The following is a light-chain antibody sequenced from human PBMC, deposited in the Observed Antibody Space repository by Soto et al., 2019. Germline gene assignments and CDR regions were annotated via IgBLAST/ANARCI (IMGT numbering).Light chain of an antibody. V-gene: IGKV1-39*01. CDR3: QQSYSTLFT. CDR1: QTIIRY. CDR2: AAS. J-gene: IGKJ3*01. Sequence: DIQMTQSPSSLSASVGDRVTITCRASQTIIRYLNWYQQKPGIAPNLLIYAASSLQSGVPSRFSGSGSGTDFTLTISSLQPEDCAAYYCQQSYSTLFTFGPGTKVEIK.